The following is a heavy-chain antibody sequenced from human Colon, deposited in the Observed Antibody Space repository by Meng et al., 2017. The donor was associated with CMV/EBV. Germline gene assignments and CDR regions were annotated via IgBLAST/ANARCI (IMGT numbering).Heavy chain of an antibody. CDR3: ARDSDGSGTFSYWFDP. D-gene: IGHD3-10*01. Sequence: QVRLQGAAPGRVKPLETLSLPCTVSGGYLNDFYWNWIRQPVGKGLEWIGRIFPTGSAYYNSSLNSRVTMSVDTSKNQFSLKLTSVTAADTAVYYCARDSDGSGTFSYWFDPWGQGTLVTVSS. CDR2: IFPTGSA. CDR1: GGYLNDFY. J-gene: IGHJ5*02. V-gene: IGHV4-4*07.